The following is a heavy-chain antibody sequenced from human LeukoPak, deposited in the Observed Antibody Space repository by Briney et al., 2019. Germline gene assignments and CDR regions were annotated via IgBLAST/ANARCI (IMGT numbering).Heavy chain of an antibody. CDR3: ARGDRSFYYYYYMDV. D-gene: IGHD3-10*01. CDR1: GFTFDDYG. Sequence: GGSLRLSCAASGFTFDDYGMSWVRQAPGKGLEWVSGINWNGGSTGYADSVKGRFTISRDNAKNSLYLQMNSLRAEDTALYYCARGDRSFYYYYYMDVWGKGTTVTVTS. J-gene: IGHJ6*03. CDR2: INWNGGST. V-gene: IGHV3-20*04.